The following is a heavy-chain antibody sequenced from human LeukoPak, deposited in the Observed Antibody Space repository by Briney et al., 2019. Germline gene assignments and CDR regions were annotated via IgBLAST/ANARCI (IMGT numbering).Heavy chain of an antibody. J-gene: IGHJ4*02. Sequence: GRSLRLSCAASGFTFSSDAMHWVRQAPGKGLEWVALISDDGSDEYYADSVKGRFTISRDNSKNTLYLQMNSLRDEDTAVYYCARDLSTSGWYLDYWGQGTLVTVSS. CDR3: ARDLSTSGWYLDY. CDR2: ISDDGSDE. CDR1: GFTFSSDA. D-gene: IGHD6-19*01. V-gene: IGHV3-30*04.